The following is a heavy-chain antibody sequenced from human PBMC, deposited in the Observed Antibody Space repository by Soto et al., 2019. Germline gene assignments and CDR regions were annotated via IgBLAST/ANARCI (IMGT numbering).Heavy chain of an antibody. D-gene: IGHD1-1*01. CDR3: ARADPTGTAPDY. Sequence: SETLSLTCAVSGGSISSGGYSWIWIRQPPGKGLEWIGYIYHSGSTYYNPSLKSRVTISVDRSKNQFSLKLSSVTAADTAVYYCARADPTGTAPDYWGQGTLVTVSS. CDR2: IYHSGST. V-gene: IGHV4-30-2*01. J-gene: IGHJ4*02. CDR1: GGSISSGGYS.